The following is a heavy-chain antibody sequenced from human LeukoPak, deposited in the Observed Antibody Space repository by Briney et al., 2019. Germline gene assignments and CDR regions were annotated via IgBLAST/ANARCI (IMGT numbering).Heavy chain of an antibody. CDR2: IYTSGST. V-gene: IGHV4-61*02. CDR3: ARASYSYDNSGWVPFDY. J-gene: IGHJ4*02. D-gene: IGHD3-22*01. Sequence: PSQTLSLTCTVSGNSISSGDYYWSWIRQPAGKGLEWIGRIYTSGSTTYNPSLKSRVTISGDTSENQFSLRLSSVTAADTAVYYCARASYSYDNSGWVPFDYWGQGTLVTVSS. CDR1: GNSISSGDYY.